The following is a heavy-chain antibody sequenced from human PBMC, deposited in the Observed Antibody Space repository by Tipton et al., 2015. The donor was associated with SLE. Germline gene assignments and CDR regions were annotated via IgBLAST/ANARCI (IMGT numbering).Heavy chain of an antibody. CDR3: AKSWLPEDAFDI. V-gene: IGHV6-1*01. D-gene: IGHD5-12*01. J-gene: IGHJ3*02. Sequence: GLVKPSQTLSLTCAISGDSVSSNSAAWNWIRQSPSRGLEWLGRTYYKSKWYSDYAVSVKSRITINLDTSKNQFSLQLNSVTPEDTAIYYCAKSWLPEDAFDIWGQGTMVTVSS. CDR1: GDSVSSNSAA. CDR2: TYYKSKWYS.